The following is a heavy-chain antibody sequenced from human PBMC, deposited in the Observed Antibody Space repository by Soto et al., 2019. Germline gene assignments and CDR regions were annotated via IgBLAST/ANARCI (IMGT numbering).Heavy chain of an antibody. D-gene: IGHD6-13*01. J-gene: IGHJ4*02. CDR1: GGSISSYY. CDR2: IYYSGST. V-gene: IGHV4-59*01. CDR3: AKARSTDHTFDY. Sequence: SETLALTCTVSGGSISSYYWSWIRQPPGKGLEWIGYIYYSGSTNYNPSLKSRVTISVDTSKNQFSLKLSSVTAADTAVYYCAKARSTDHTFDYWGQGTLVTVCS.